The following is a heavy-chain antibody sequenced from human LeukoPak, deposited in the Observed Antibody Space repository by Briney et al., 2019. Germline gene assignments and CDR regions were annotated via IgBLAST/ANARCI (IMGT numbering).Heavy chain of an antibody. CDR1: GYTFTSYG. J-gene: IGHJ3*02. V-gene: IGHV1-18*01. Sequence: ASVKVSCKASGYTFTSYGISWVRQAPGQGLEWMGWISAYNGNTNYAQKLQGRVTMTTDTSTSTAYMELRSLRSDDTAVYYCARDAAADMNDAFGIWGQGTMVTVSS. D-gene: IGHD6-13*01. CDR2: ISAYNGNT. CDR3: ARDAAADMNDAFGI.